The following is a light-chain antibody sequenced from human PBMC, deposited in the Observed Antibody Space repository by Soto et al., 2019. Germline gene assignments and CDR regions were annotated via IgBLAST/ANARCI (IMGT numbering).Light chain of an antibody. Sequence: EIVMTQSPATLSVSRGERASLSCRASPSVSSNLAWYQQKPGQAPTLLLYGASTRATGIPARFSGSGSGTEFALTISSLQSEDFAVYYCQRYNNWPYTFGQGTKVDIK. V-gene: IGKV3-15*01. J-gene: IGKJ2*01. CDR2: GAS. CDR1: PSVSSN. CDR3: QRYNNWPYT.